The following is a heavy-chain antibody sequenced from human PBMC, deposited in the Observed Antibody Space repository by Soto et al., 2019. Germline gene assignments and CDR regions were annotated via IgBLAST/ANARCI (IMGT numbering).Heavy chain of an antibody. CDR3: ARGYCSGGNCYSGMDV. J-gene: IGHJ6*02. V-gene: IGHV1-69*01. Sequence: QVQLVQSGAEVKKPGSSVKVSCKASGGTFSPHAIIWVRQAPGQGLAWMGGIIPISSTTYYAQKFQGRVTLTADDFSTTAYMELSSLSSEDTAVYYCARGYCSGGNCYSGMDVWGQGTTVTVSS. D-gene: IGHD2-15*01. CDR2: IIPISSTT. CDR1: GGTFSPHA.